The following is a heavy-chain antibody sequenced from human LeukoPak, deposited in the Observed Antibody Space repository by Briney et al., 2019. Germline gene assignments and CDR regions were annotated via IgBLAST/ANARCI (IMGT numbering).Heavy chain of an antibody. J-gene: IGHJ4*02. CDR1: GGSISSYY. CDR2: IYYSGST. Sequence: SGTLSLTCTVSGGSISSYYWSWIRQPPGKGLEWIGYIYYSGSTNYNPSLKSRVTISVDTSKNQFSLKLSSVTAADTAVYYCARATPYGDYVDYWGQGTLVTVSS. V-gene: IGHV4-59*01. CDR3: ARATPYGDYVDY. D-gene: IGHD4-17*01.